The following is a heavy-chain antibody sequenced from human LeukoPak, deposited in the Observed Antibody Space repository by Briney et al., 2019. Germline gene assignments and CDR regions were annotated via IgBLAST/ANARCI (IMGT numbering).Heavy chain of an antibody. Sequence: GGSLRLSCAASGFTFSIYAMNWVRQAPGKGLEWVSSISSSSSYIYYADSMKGRFTISRDDAKNSLYLQMSSLRAEDTAVYYCARGTDIAATGSDFWGQGTLVTVS. V-gene: IGHV3-21*01. CDR1: GFTFSIYA. D-gene: IGHD6-13*01. CDR3: ARGTDIAATGSDF. J-gene: IGHJ4*02. CDR2: ISSSSSYI.